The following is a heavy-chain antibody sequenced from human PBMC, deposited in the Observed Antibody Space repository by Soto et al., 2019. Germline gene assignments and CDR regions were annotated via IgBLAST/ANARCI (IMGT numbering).Heavy chain of an antibody. CDR3: ARNLGATHYYYYGMDV. CDR2: ISYDGSNK. CDR1: GFTFSSYG. J-gene: IGHJ6*02. Sequence: QPGGSLRLSCAASGFTFSSYGMHWVRQAPGKGLEWVAVISYDGSNKYYADSVKGRFTISRDNSKNTLYLQMNSLRAGDTAVYYCARNLGATHYYYYGMDVWGQGTTVTVSS. V-gene: IGHV3-30*03. D-gene: IGHD1-26*01.